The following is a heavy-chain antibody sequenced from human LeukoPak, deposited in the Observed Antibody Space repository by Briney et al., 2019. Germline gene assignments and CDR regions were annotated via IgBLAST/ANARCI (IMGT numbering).Heavy chain of an antibody. V-gene: IGHV3-64*01. CDR3: ARAMSSGWPSLVVGMDV. Sequence: PGGSLRLSCAASGFTFSSYAMHWVRQAPGKGLEYVSAISSNGGSTYYANSGKGRFTISRDNSKNTLYLQMGSLRDEDMAVYYCARAMSSGWPSLVVGMDVWGQGTTVTVSS. CDR1: GFTFSSYA. D-gene: IGHD6-19*01. CDR2: ISSNGGST. J-gene: IGHJ6*02.